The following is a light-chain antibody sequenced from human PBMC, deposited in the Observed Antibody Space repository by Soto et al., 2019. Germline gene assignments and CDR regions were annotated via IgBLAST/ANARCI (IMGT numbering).Light chain of an antibody. J-gene: IGKJ1*01. CDR1: QSFSSNF. CDR2: GAS. Sequence: EIVLTQSPGTLSLSPGEIATLSCRASQSFSSNFLAWYQQKPGQTPRLLIYGASNRATGIPDRFSGSGSGTDFTLTISRLEPEDFAVYYCQQYDSSPRTFGQGTKVEIK. V-gene: IGKV3-20*01. CDR3: QQYDSSPRT.